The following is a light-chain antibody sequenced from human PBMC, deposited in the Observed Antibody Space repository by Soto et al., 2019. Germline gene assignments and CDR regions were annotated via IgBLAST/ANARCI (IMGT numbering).Light chain of an antibody. V-gene: IGKV3-20*01. CDR3: QQYGSPVWT. Sequence: EIVVTQSPGTLSLSPGERATLSCRASQSVSSSYLAWYQQKHGQAPRLLIYGASSRATDIPDRFSGSGSGTEFTLTISRLEPEDFAVYYCQQYGSPVWTFGQGTKLEIK. J-gene: IGKJ1*01. CDR1: QSVSSSY. CDR2: GAS.